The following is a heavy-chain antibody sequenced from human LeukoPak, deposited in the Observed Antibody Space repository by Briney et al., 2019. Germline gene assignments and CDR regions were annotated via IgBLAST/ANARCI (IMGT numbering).Heavy chain of an antibody. CDR2: IYHSGST. Sequence: PSETLSLTCTVSGYSISSGYYWGWIRQPPGKGLEWIGSIYHSGSTYYNPSLKSRVTISVDTSKNQFSLKLSSVTAADTAVYYCARSLGYCSGGSCYHHFDYWGQGTLVTVSS. J-gene: IGHJ4*02. V-gene: IGHV4-38-2*02. CDR1: GYSISSGYY. D-gene: IGHD2-15*01. CDR3: ARSLGYCSGGSCYHHFDY.